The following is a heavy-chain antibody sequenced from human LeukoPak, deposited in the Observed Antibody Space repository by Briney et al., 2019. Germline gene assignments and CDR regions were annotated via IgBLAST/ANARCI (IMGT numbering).Heavy chain of an antibody. CDR3: ARAPYGNYYYYYMDV. D-gene: IGHD3-10*01. J-gene: IGHJ6*03. V-gene: IGHV3-53*01. CDR2: IYSGGST. Sequence: PGGSLRLSCAASGFTFSSYAMSWVRQAPGKGLEWVSVIYSGGSTYYADSVKGRFTISRDNSKNTLYLQMNSLRAEDTAVYYCARAPYGNYYYYYMDVWGKGTTVTVSS. CDR1: GFTFSSYA.